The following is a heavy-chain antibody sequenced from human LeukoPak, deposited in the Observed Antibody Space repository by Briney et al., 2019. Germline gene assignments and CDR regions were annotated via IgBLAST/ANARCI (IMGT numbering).Heavy chain of an antibody. CDR3: ASVGRRDGYKTSYYFDY. CDR2: IYTSEST. CDR1: GGSISSGSYY. J-gene: IGHJ4*02. V-gene: IGHV4-61*02. D-gene: IGHD5-24*01. Sequence: SETLSLTCTVSGGSISSGSYYWSWIRQPAGKGLEWIGRIYTSESTNYNPSLKSRVTISVDTSKNQFSLKLSSVTAADTAVYYCASVGRRDGYKTSYYFDYWGQGTLVTVSS.